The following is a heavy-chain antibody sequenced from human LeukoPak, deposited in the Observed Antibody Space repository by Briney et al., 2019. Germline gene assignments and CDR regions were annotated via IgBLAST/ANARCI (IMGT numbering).Heavy chain of an antibody. CDR3: ASGGDSSSWYAVGY. CDR1: GGSISSYY. CDR2: IYYSGST. D-gene: IGHD6-13*01. J-gene: IGHJ4*02. Sequence: SETLSLTCTVSGGSISSYYWSWIRQPPGKGLEWIGYIYYSGSTNYNPSLKSRVTISVDKSKNQFSLKLSSVTAADTAVYYCASGGDSSSWYAVGYWGQGTLVTVSS. V-gene: IGHV4-59*12.